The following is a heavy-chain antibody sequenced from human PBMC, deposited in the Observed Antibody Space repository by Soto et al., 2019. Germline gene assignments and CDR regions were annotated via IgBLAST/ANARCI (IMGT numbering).Heavy chain of an antibody. CDR1: GYTFTGYY. D-gene: IGHD6-6*01. J-gene: IGHJ6*02. CDR3: ARTPLSSSLYYYCDLMDF. V-gene: IGHV1-2*02. CDR2: INPNSGGT. Sequence: ASVKVSCKASGYTFTGYYMHWVRQAPGQGLEWMGWINPNSGGTNYAQKFQGRVTMTRDTSISTAYMELSRLRSDDTAVYYCARTPLSSSLYYYCDLMDFWGQGTTVTVS.